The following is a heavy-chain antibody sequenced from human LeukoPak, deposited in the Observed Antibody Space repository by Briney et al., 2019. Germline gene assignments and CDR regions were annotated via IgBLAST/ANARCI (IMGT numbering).Heavy chain of an antibody. CDR2: IYPGDSDT. J-gene: IGHJ4*02. D-gene: IGHD3-10*01. CDR1: GYSFTSFW. CDR3: ARLRSHLWFGDYDY. V-gene: IGHV5-51*01. Sequence: GESLKISCKGSGYSFTSFWIGWVRQMPGKGLEWMGIIYPGDSDTRYSPSFQGQVTISADESISTAYLQWSSLKASDTAMYYCARLRSHLWFGDYDYWGRGTLVTVSS.